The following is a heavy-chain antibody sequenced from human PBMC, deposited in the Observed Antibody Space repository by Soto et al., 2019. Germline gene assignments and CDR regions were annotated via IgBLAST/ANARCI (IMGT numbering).Heavy chain of an antibody. V-gene: IGHV1-69*13. D-gene: IGHD4-4*01. J-gene: IGHJ6*02. CDR2: IIPIFGTA. Sequence: SVKVSCKASGGTFSSYAISWVRQAPGQGLEWMGGIIPIFGTANYAQKFQGRVTITADESTSTAYIELSSLRSEDTAVYYCARDRRGSNYFFYGVDVWGQGTTVTVSS. CDR1: GGTFSSYA. CDR3: ARDRRGSNYFFYGVDV.